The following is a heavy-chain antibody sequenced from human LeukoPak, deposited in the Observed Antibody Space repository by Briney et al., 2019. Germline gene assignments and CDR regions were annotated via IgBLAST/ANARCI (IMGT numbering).Heavy chain of an antibody. J-gene: IGHJ4*02. D-gene: IGHD3-10*01. CDR2: ISYDGSNK. CDR1: GFTFSSYG. Sequence: GGSLRLSCAASGFTFSSYGMHWVRQAPGKGPEWVAVISYDGSNKYYADSVKGRFTISRDNSKNTLYLQMNSLRAEDTAVYYCAKVYYYGSGSYSYYFDYWGQGTLVTVSS. V-gene: IGHV3-30*18. CDR3: AKVYYYGSGSYSYYFDY.